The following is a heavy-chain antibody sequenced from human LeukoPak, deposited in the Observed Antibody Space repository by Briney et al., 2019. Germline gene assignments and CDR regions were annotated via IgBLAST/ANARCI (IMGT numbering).Heavy chain of an antibody. Sequence: LGGSLRLSCAASGFTFSRYWMSWVRQAPGKGLEWVSLIYSGGTTYYADSVQGRFTISRDNSKNTMYLQMNSLRAEDTAVYYCARGGYNFLDYWGQGTLVTVSS. V-gene: IGHV3-53*01. CDR1: GFTFSRYW. J-gene: IGHJ4*02. CDR2: IYSGGTT. D-gene: IGHD5-24*01. CDR3: ARGGYNFLDY.